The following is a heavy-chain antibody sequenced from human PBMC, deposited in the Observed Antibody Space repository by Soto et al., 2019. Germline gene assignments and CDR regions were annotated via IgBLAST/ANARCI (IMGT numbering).Heavy chain of an antibody. D-gene: IGHD3-22*01. Sequence: SVKVSCKASGGTFSNYAISWVRQAPGQGLEWMGGIIPIFGTANYAQKFQGRVTITADESTSTAYMELSSLRSEDTAMYYCARQIYDSDTGPNFQYYFDSWGQGTPVTVSS. V-gene: IGHV1-69*13. CDR1: GGTFSNYA. CDR2: IIPIFGTA. J-gene: IGHJ4*02. CDR3: ARQIYDSDTGPNFQYYFDS.